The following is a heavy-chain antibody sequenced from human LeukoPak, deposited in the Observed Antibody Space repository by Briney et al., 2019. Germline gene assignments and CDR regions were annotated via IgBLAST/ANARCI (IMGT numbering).Heavy chain of an antibody. J-gene: IGHJ5*02. CDR1: GYTFTSNG. Sequence: ASVKVSCTASGYTFTSNGISWVRQAPGQGLEWMGWISGYNGKTNYAQKLQGRVTMTTDTSTSTVYMELRSLSSDDTAVYYCARVMAAATNWFDPWGQGTLVTVSS. CDR2: ISGYNGKT. V-gene: IGHV1-18*01. D-gene: IGHD2-15*01. CDR3: ARVMAAATNWFDP.